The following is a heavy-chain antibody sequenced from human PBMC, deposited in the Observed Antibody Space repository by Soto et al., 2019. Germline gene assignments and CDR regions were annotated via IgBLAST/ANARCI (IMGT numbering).Heavy chain of an antibody. D-gene: IGHD2-2*01. J-gene: IGHJ6*02. Sequence: GGSLRLSCEASGFTFRTYSMTWVRQAPGKGLEWVASISSGGDYIKYADSVKGRFTLSRDNGKNSLSLQMNSLRAEDTAIYFCARISVVPAAMYGGLDPWGQGTTVTVSS. V-gene: IGHV3-21*01. CDR2: ISSGGDYI. CDR1: GFTFRTYS. CDR3: ARISVVPAAMYGGLDP.